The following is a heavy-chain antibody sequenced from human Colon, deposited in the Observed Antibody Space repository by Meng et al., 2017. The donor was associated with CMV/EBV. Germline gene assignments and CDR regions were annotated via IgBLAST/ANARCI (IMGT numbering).Heavy chain of an antibody. D-gene: IGHD1-26*01. CDR3: VKDIGLGGTRDY. CDR1: GFTFSTYG. CDR2: IYYHGSNE. Sequence: GESLKISCAASGFTFSTYGLHWVRQAPGKGLEWVAFIYYHGSNEKYADSVKGRFTISRDNSKNTLYLQMSSLRDEDAAVYSCVKDIGLGGTRDYWGQGTLVTVSS. J-gene: IGHJ4*02. V-gene: IGHV3-30*02.